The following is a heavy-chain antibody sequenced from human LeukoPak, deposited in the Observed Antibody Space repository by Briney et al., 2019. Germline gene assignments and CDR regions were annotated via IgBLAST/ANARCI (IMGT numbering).Heavy chain of an antibody. CDR1: GFTFDDYA. V-gene: IGHV3-9*01. J-gene: IGHJ4*02. CDR3: AKDSGYSYGIGYFDY. Sequence: GGSLRLSCAASGFTFDDYAMHWVRPAPGKGLEWVSGISWNSGSIGYADSVKGRFTISRDNAKNSLYLQMNSLRAEDTALYYCAKDSGYSYGIGYFDYWGQGTLVTVSS. D-gene: IGHD5-18*01. CDR2: ISWNSGSI.